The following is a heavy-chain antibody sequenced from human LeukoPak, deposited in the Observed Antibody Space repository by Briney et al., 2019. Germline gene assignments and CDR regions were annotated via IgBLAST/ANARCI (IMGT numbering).Heavy chain of an antibody. D-gene: IGHD2-15*01. V-gene: IGHV4-59*01. CDR3: ARGGGRVVVAAFDY. Sequence: PSETLSLTCTVSGGSISSYYWSWIRQPPGKGLEWIGYIYYSGGTNYNPSLKSRVTISVDTSKNQFSLKLSSVTAADTAVYYCARGGGRVVVAAFDYWGQGTLVTVSS. CDR2: IYYSGGT. J-gene: IGHJ4*02. CDR1: GGSISSYY.